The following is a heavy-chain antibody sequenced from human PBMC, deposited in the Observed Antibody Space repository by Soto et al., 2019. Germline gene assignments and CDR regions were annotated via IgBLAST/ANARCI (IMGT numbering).Heavy chain of an antibody. CDR2: INAGNGNT. Sequence: ASVKVSCKASGYTFTSYAMHWVRQAPGQRLEWMGWINAGNGNTKYSQKFQGRVTITRDTSASTAYMELSSLRSEDTAVYYCARDRSIAAAGTRWFDPWGQGTLVTVSS. V-gene: IGHV1-3*01. J-gene: IGHJ5*02. CDR1: GYTFTSYA. D-gene: IGHD6-13*01. CDR3: ARDRSIAAAGTRWFDP.